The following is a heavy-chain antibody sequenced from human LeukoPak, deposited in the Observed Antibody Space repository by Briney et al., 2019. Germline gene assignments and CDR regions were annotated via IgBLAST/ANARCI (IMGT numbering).Heavy chain of an antibody. CDR1: GFTFSSYA. J-gene: IGHJ4*02. V-gene: IGHV3-23*01. CDR3: AKDPPVEYQLPLYFDY. D-gene: IGHD2-2*01. CDR2: ISGSGGST. Sequence: GGSLRLSCAASGFTFSSYAMSWVRQAPGKGLEWVSAISGSGGSTYYADSVKGRFTISRDNSKNTLYLQMNSLRAEDTAVYYCAKDPPVEYQLPLYFDYWGQGTLVTVSS.